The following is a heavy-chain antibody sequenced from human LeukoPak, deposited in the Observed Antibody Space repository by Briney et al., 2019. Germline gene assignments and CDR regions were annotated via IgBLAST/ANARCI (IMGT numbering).Heavy chain of an antibody. Sequence: PGGSLRLSCAASGFTFSSYSMNWVRQAPGEGLEWVSYISSSSSTIYYADSVKGRFTIPRDNAKNSLYLQMNSLRAEDTAVYYCARGGLAGYWGQGTLVTVSS. D-gene: IGHD6-19*01. CDR1: GFTFSSYS. CDR2: ISSSSSTI. CDR3: ARGGLAGY. V-gene: IGHV3-48*04. J-gene: IGHJ4*02.